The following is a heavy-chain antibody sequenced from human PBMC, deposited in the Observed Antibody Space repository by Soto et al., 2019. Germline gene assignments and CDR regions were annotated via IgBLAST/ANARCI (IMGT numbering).Heavy chain of an antibody. J-gene: IGHJ6*02. CDR1: GGSISSYY. CDR3: ARGDYYGSGSYLHYYYGMDV. D-gene: IGHD3-10*01. CDR2: IYYSGST. Sequence: PSETLSLTCTVSGGSISSYYWSWIRQPPGKGLEWIGYIYYSGSTNYNPSLKSRVTISVDTSKNQFSLKLSSVTAADTAVYYCARGDYYGSGSYLHYYYGMDVWGQGTTVT. V-gene: IGHV4-59*01.